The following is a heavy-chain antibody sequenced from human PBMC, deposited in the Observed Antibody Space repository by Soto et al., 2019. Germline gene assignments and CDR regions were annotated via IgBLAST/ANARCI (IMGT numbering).Heavy chain of an antibody. CDR1: GFTFGNYA. Sequence: GGSLRLSCAASGFTFGNYAMSWVRQAPGKGLEWVASLGGGGDDTYYAASVRGRFTVARDNSNNKLFLQMNSLTAEDTAVYYCAKDASLYHGVWDASDLWGQGTKVTVSS. CDR3: AKDASLYHGVWDASDL. V-gene: IGHV3-23*01. CDR2: LGGGGDDT. D-gene: IGHD2-8*01. J-gene: IGHJ3*01.